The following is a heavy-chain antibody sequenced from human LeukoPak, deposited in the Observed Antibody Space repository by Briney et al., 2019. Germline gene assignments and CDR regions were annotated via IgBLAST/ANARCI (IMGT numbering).Heavy chain of an antibody. J-gene: IGHJ4*02. CDR3: AKDSRGYYYDSSGGRYFDY. V-gene: IGHV3-23*01. CDR1: GFTFSSYA. D-gene: IGHD3-22*01. Sequence: PGGSLRLSCAASGFTFSSYAMSWVRQAPGNGLEWVSAISGSGGSTYYADSVKGRFTISRDNSKNTLYLQMNSLRAEDTAVYYCAKDSRGYYYDSSGGRYFDYWGQGTLVTVSS. CDR2: ISGSGGST.